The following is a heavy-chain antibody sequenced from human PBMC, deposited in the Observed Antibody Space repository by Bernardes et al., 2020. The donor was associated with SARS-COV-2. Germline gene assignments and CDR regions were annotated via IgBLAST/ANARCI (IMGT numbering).Heavy chain of an antibody. Sequence: GSLRLSCAASGFAFGDYYMTWVRQAPGKGLEWVSSISASTIYIYYAESMRGRFTISRDNARNSLYLQMNSLRAEDTAVYYCAREVGTVPAAKDYFDYWGQGTLVTVSS. V-gene: IGHV3-21*01. CDR3: AREVGTVPAAKDYFDY. D-gene: IGHD2-2*01. CDR2: ISASTIYI. J-gene: IGHJ4*02. CDR1: GFAFGDYY.